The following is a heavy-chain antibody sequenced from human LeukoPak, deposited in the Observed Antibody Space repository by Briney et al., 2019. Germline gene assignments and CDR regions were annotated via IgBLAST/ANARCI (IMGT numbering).Heavy chain of an antibody. D-gene: IGHD1-26*01. J-gene: IGHJ4*02. V-gene: IGHV1-8*01. Sequence: ASVKVSCKASGYTFTSYDINWVRQATGQGLEWMGWMNPNSGNTGYAQKFQGRVTMTRNTSISTAYMELSSLRSEDTAVYYCARDFTGIVGATDYFDYWGQGTLVTVSS. CDR3: ARDFTGIVGATDYFDY. CDR1: GYTFTSYD. CDR2: MNPNSGNT.